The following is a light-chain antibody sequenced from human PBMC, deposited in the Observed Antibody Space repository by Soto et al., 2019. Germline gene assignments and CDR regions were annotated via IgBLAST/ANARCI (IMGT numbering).Light chain of an antibody. Sequence: IVLPQSPATLSLSPGVSFPLYRGASQSVSTNYVAWYQQKPGLEPRLLIYDASRRATGIADRFSGSGSGTDFTLTISRLEPEDFAVYYCQQYGSSPSFGGGTKVDIK. V-gene: IGKV3D-20*01. CDR2: DAS. CDR3: QQYGSSPS. J-gene: IGKJ4*01. CDR1: QSVSTNY.